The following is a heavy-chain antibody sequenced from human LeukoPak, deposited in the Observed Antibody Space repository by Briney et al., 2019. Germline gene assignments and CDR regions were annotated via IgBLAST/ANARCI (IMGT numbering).Heavy chain of an antibody. J-gene: IGHJ4*02. V-gene: IGHV3-23*01. D-gene: IGHD2-15*01. CDR1: GITFSNYA. CDR2: VSGSGDST. Sequence: PGGSLRLSCAASGITFSNYAMSWVRQAPGKGLEWVSTVSGSGDSTYFAASVTGRLTISRDNSKNTLYLQMNSLRAEDTAVYYCAKGCSGSGGSSYFDYWGQGTLVTVSS. CDR3: AKGCSGSGGSSYFDY.